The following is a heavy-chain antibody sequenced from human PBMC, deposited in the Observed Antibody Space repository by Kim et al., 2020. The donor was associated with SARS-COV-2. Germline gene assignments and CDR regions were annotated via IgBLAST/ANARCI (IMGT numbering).Heavy chain of an antibody. CDR3: TRAGGWY. J-gene: IGHJ4*02. D-gene: IGHD3-16*01. Sequence: GNEKYYVESVKDRFTTSRDNAKNSLYLQMNRLGVEDTAVYYCTRAGGWYWGQGSLVTVSS. CDR2: GNEK. V-gene: IGHV3-7*03.